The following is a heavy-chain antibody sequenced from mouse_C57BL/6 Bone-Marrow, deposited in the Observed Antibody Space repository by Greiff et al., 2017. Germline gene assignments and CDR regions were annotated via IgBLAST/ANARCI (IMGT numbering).Heavy chain of an antibody. CDR1: GYTFTSYW. CDR3: ARSRDLLLYAMDY. CDR2: IYPSDSET. Sequence: QVQLQQPGAELGRPGSSVKLSCKASGYTFTSYWMDWVKQRPGQGLEWIGNIYPSDSETHYNQKFKDKATLTVDKSSSTAYMQLSSLTSEDSAVYYCARSRDLLLYAMDYWGQGTSVTVSS. V-gene: IGHV1-61*01. J-gene: IGHJ4*01. D-gene: IGHD2-10*01.